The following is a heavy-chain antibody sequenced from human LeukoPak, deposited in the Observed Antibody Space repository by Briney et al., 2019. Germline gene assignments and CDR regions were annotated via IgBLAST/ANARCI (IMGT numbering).Heavy chain of an antibody. CDR2: INSDGSST. Sequence: GGSLRLSCAASGFTFSSYWMHWVRHAPGEGLVWVSRINSDGSSTSYADSVKGRFTISRDNAKNTLYLQMNSLRAEDTSVYYCARPGGYGYWYFDLWGRGTLVTVSS. CDR1: GFTFSSYW. D-gene: IGHD5-12*01. V-gene: IGHV3-74*01. CDR3: ARPGGYGYWYFDL. J-gene: IGHJ2*01.